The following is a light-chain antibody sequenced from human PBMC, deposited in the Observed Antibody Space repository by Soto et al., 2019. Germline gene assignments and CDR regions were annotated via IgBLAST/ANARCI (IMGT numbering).Light chain of an antibody. CDR3: QQYGISPWT. V-gene: IGKV3-11*01. Sequence: EIVLTQSPATLSLSPGERATLSCRASQSVSSYLAWYQQKPGQAPRLLIYDASNRATGIPARFSGSGSGTDCTLTSSRLEPEDFAVYYCQQYGISPWTFGQGTKVDI. J-gene: IGKJ1*01. CDR1: QSVSSY. CDR2: DAS.